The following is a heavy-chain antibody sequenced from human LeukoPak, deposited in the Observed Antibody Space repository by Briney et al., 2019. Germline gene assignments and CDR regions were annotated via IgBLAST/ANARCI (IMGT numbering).Heavy chain of an antibody. CDR1: GFTFDDYA. Sequence: GGSLRLSCAASGFTFDDYAMHWVRQAPGKGLEWVSGISWNSGSIGYADSVKGRFTISRDNAKNSLYLQMNSLRAEDMALYYCAKVHGYDYGEDAFDIWGQGTMVTVSS. D-gene: IGHD5-12*01. CDR2: ISWNSGSI. CDR3: AKVHGYDYGEDAFDI. J-gene: IGHJ3*02. V-gene: IGHV3-9*03.